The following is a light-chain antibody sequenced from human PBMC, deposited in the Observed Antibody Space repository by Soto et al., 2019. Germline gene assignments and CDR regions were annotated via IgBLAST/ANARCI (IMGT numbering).Light chain of an antibody. CDR1: QSVTRD. Sequence: DIQMTQSPSSLSASVGDRVTITCRASQSVTRDLNWYQRKPGKAPKLLIYTASTLKGGVPSRFTGSGSGTYFTLTISSLQPEDFATYNCHQTYSTPITFGQGTRLEIK. J-gene: IGKJ5*01. CDR2: TAS. V-gene: IGKV1-39*01. CDR3: HQTYSTPIT.